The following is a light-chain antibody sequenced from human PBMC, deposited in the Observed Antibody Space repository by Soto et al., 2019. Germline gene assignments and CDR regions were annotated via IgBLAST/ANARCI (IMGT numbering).Light chain of an antibody. CDR2: GAS. CDR3: QQYDNSPRT. J-gene: IGKJ1*01. CDR1: QSVNSNY. Sequence: EIVLTQSPGTLSLSPGERATLSCRASQSVNSNYLAWYQQKPGQSPRLLMYGASSRATGIPDRFSGSGSGTDFTLTISRLEPEDFAVYYYQQYDNSPRTFGQGTKVEIK. V-gene: IGKV3-20*01.